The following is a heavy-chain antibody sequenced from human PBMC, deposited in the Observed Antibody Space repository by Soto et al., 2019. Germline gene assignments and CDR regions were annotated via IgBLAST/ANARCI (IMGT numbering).Heavy chain of an antibody. CDR1: GGSFSGYY. CDR2: INHSGST. V-gene: IGHV4-34*01. Sequence: ASETLSLTCAVYGGSFSGYYWSWIRQPPGKGLEWIGEINHSGSTNYNPSLKSRVTISVDTSKNQFSLKLSSVTAADTAVYYCARGGNWFDPWGQGTLVTVSS. J-gene: IGHJ5*02. CDR3: ARGGNWFDP.